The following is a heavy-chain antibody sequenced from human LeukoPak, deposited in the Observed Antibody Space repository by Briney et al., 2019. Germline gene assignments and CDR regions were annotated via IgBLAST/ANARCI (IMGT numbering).Heavy chain of an antibody. CDR2: INPNSGGT. CDR1: GYTFTGYY. Sequence: ASVKVSCKASGYTFTGYYVHWVRQAPGQGLEWMGWINPNSGGTNYAQKFQGRVTMTRDTSISTAYMELSRLRSDDTAVYYCARLGIAVAGSYDSSGFAFDIWGQGTMVTVSS. D-gene: IGHD6-19*01. J-gene: IGHJ3*02. V-gene: IGHV1-2*02. CDR3: ARLGIAVAGSYDSSGFAFDI.